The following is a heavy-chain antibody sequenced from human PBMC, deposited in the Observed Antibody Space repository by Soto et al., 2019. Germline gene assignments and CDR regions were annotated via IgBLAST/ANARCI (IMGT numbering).Heavy chain of an antibody. J-gene: IGHJ4*02. CDR2: INHSGST. D-gene: IGHD5-18*01. CDR3: ARGLSTQLWLRFRG. V-gene: IGHV4-34*01. CDR1: GGSFSGYY. Sequence: QVQLQQWGAGLLKPSETLSLTCAVYGGSFSGYYWSWIRQPPGKGLEWIGEINHSGSTNYNPSLKSRVTISVDTSKNQFSLKLSSVTAADTAVYYCARGLSTQLWLRFRGWGQGTLVTVSS.